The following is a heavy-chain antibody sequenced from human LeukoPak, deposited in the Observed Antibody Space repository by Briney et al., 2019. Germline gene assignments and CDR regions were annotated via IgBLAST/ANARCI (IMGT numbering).Heavy chain of an antibody. J-gene: IGHJ4*02. CDR3: ARSSIAVVRRAFDY. V-gene: IGHV4-30-2*01. D-gene: IGHD6-19*01. CDR1: GGSISSGGYY. Sequence: SSETLSLTCTVSGGSISSGGYYRSWIRQPPGKGLEWIGYIYHSGSTYYNPSLKSRVTISVDRSKNQFSLKLSSVTAADTAVYYCARSSIAVVRRAFDYWGQGTLVTVSS. CDR2: IYHSGST.